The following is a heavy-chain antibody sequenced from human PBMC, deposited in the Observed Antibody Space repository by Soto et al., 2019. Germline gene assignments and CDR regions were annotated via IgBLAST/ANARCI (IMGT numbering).Heavy chain of an antibody. CDR3: AKDSPTDIVVVPAAMRDAFDI. CDR1: GFAFSSYA. CDR2: ISGSGGST. V-gene: IGHV3-23*01. Sequence: GGALGLWCADSGFAFSSYAMSWVRQAPGKGLEWVSAISGSGGSTYYADSVKGRFTISRDNSKNTLYLQMNSLRAEDTAVYYCAKDSPTDIVVVPAAMRDAFDIWGQGTMVPVSS. J-gene: IGHJ3*02. D-gene: IGHD2-2*01.